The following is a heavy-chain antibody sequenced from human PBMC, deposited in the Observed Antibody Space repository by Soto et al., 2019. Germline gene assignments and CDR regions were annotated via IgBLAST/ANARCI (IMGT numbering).Heavy chain of an antibody. V-gene: IGHV4-30-2*01. J-gene: IGHJ4*02. D-gene: IGHD6-13*01. Sequence: SETLSLTCAVSGGSIDSGAFSLSWIRQPPGKGLEWIGYVTHSGNAYSIPSLNGRLTLSVDSSQTQLSLKLTYVTAAESAFYYRARIHWAQSSLDYWPRGILVPVSS. CDR2: VTHSGNA. CDR1: GGSIDSGAFS. CDR3: ARIHWAQSSLDY.